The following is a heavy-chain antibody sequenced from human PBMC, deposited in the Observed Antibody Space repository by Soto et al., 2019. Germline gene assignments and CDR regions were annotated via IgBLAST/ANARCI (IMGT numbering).Heavy chain of an antibody. D-gene: IGHD6-19*01. V-gene: IGHV3-23*01. CDR3: AKDDGEQWLIPHLDK. Sequence: GFLRLSFEASGLNFKKFARGWVRQAPGEGLEWVSGISCCGGSTSYADSVKGRFTLARDDSKNTLSLRLNSLRFEDTARYFRAKDDGEQWLIPHLDKWGQGTLVTVSS. CDR1: GLNFKKFA. CDR2: ISCCGGST. J-gene: IGHJ4*02.